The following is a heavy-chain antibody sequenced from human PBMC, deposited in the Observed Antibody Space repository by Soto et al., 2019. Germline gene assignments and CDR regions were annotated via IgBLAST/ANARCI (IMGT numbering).Heavy chain of an antibody. J-gene: IGHJ4*02. D-gene: IGHD3-16*02. CDR1: GYTLTELS. CDR2: FDPEDGET. CDR3: ATGSIMITFGGVIANDY. Sequence: ASVKVSCKVSGYTLTELSMHWVRQAPGKGLEWMGGFDPEDGETIYAQKFQGRGTMTEDTSTDTAYMELSSLRSEDTAVYYCATGSIMITFGGVIANDYWGQGTLVTVSS. V-gene: IGHV1-24*01.